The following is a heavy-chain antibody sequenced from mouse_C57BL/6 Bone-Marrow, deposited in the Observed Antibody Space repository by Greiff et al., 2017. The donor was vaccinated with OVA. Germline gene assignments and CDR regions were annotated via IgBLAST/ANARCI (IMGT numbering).Heavy chain of an antibody. V-gene: IGHV3-6*01. CDR1: GYSITSGYY. D-gene: IGHD6-1*01. J-gene: IGHJ4*01. Sequence: EVKLLESGPGLVKPSQSLSLTCSVTGYSITSGYYWNWIRQFPGNKLEWMGYISYDGSNNYNQSLKNRISITRDTSKNQFFLKLNSVTTEDTATYYCAREPHYYAMDYWGQGTSVTVSS. CDR3: AREPHYYAMDY. CDR2: ISYDGSN.